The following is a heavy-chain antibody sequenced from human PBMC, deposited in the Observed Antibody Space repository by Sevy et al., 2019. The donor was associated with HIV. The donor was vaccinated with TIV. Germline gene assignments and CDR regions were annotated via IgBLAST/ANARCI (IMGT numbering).Heavy chain of an antibody. Sequence: GGSPRLSCAASGFIFSSYGMHWVRQAPGKGLDWVAFIRYDGNEKYFADSVRGRFTISRDNSKNTLYLQMNKLRSEDTAVYYCARGQGLDYWGLGTLVTVSS. CDR1: GFIFSSYG. J-gene: IGHJ4*02. CDR2: IRYDGNEK. CDR3: ARGQGLDY. V-gene: IGHV3-30*02.